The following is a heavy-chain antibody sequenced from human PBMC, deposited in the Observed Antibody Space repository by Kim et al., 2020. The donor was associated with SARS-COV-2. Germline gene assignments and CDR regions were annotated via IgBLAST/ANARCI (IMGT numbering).Heavy chain of an antibody. Sequence: ASVKVSCKVSGYTLTELSMHWVRQAPGKGLEWMGGFDPEDGETIYAQKFQGRVTMTEDTSTDTAYMELSSLRSEDTAVYYCATPQLDGFAFDYWGQGTLVTVSS. CDR3: ATPQLDGFAFDY. D-gene: IGHD6-13*01. CDR2: FDPEDGET. CDR1: GYTLTELS. J-gene: IGHJ4*02. V-gene: IGHV1-24*01.